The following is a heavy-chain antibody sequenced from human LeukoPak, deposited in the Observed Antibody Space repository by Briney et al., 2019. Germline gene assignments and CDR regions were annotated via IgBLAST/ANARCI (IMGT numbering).Heavy chain of an antibody. Sequence: SETLSLTCAVYGGSFSGYYWSWIRQPPGKGLEWIGEINHSGSTNYNPSPKSRVTISVDTSKNQFSLKLSSVTAADTAVYYCAREGGYSYGYGKPKGRYFDYWGQGTLVTVSS. CDR2: INHSGST. V-gene: IGHV4-34*01. J-gene: IGHJ4*02. D-gene: IGHD5-18*01. CDR3: AREGGYSYGYGKPKGRYFDY. CDR1: GGSFSGYY.